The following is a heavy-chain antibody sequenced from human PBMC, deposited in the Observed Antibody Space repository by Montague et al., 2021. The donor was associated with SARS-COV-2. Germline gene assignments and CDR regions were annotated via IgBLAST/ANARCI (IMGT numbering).Heavy chain of an antibody. Sequence: CAISGDSVSSKSVAWNWIRQSPSRGLEWLGRTYYRSKWDSDYAEXXKRRLVITPDTSKNQVSLQLSSVIPEDTAVYFCASSGITLTGLDAFDIWGQGTMVTVSS. D-gene: IGHD3-9*01. CDR1: GDSVSSKSVA. J-gene: IGHJ3*02. CDR3: ASSGITLTGLDAFDI. CDR2: TYYRSKWDS. V-gene: IGHV6-1*01.